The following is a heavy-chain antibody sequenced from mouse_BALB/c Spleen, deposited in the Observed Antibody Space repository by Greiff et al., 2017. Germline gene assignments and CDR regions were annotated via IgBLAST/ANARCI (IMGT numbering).Heavy chain of an antibody. CDR2: IDPANGNT. CDR1: GFNIKDTY. J-gene: IGHJ2*01. Sequence: EVKLMESGAELVKPGASVKLSCTASGFNIKDTYMHWVKQRPEQGLEWIGRIDPANGNTKYDPKFQGKATITADTSSNTAYLQLSSLTSEDTAFYYCAKGTSYHYFDYWGQGTTLTVSS. V-gene: IGHV14-3*02. CDR3: AKGTSYHYFDY. D-gene: IGHD2-10*01.